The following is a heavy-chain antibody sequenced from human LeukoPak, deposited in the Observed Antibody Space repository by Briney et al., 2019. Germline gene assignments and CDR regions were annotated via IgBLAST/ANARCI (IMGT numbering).Heavy chain of an antibody. CDR1: GFTFSTSS. D-gene: IGHD3-22*01. CDR2: ISTSSTI. Sequence: GGSLRLSYAASGFTFSTSSFNWVRQAPGKGLEWISYISTSSTINYADSVRGRFTISRDNAKSSLYLQMNSLRAEDTAVYYCARDNYYESGNYYKGREYWGQGTLVTVSS. V-gene: IGHV3-48*04. J-gene: IGHJ4*02. CDR3: ARDNYYESGNYYKGREY.